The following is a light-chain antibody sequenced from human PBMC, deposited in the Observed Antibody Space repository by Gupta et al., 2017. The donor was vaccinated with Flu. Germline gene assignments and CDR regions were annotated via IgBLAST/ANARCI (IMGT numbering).Light chain of an antibody. CDR2: DDR. Sequence: SYVLPQPPSVSMAPGQTAKITCGGNNIGIKSVPWYQQRPGQAPLLVVYDDRNRPSGIPERFSGSNSGNTATLTISRLEAGDEADYYCHVWDSSSDHGVFGGGTKLTVL. V-gene: IGLV3-21*02. CDR3: HVWDSSSDHGV. J-gene: IGLJ3*02. CDR1: NIGIKS.